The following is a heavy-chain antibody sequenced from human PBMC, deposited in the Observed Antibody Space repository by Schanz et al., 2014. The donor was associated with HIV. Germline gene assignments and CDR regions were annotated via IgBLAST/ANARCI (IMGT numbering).Heavy chain of an antibody. CDR1: GFTFSNYA. J-gene: IGHJ4*02. Sequence: VQLVESGGGVVQPGRSLRLSCAASGFTFSNYAMSWVRQAPGKGLEWVSVISGSGGSTYYADSVKGRFTISRDNSKNTLYLQMTTLRTEDTAVYYCAKPEYDSRGNSQSHFDSWGQGTLVTVSS. V-gene: IGHV3-23*04. CDR2: ISGSGGST. D-gene: IGHD3-22*01. CDR3: AKPEYDSRGNSQSHFDS.